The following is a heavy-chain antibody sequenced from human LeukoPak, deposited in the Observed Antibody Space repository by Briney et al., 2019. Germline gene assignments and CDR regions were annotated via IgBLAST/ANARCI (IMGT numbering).Heavy chain of an antibody. CDR2: INSDGFGT. D-gene: IGHD5-12*01. Sequence: GGSLRLSCAASGFTLNSYWMHWVRQAPGKGLVWVSRINSDGFGTTYADCVKGRFTISRDNAKNTLFLQMNSLRVEDTAVYYCVREGRVSGYDFDFWGQGTLVTVSS. J-gene: IGHJ4*02. V-gene: IGHV3-74*03. CDR1: GFTLNSYW. CDR3: VREGRVSGYDFDF.